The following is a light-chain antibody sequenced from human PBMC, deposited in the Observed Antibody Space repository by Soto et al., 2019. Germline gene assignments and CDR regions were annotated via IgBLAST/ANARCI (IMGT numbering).Light chain of an antibody. J-gene: IGKJ2*01. CDR2: DAS. CDR1: QSVNSD. CDR3: QHYNNWPPYT. V-gene: IGKV3-15*01. Sequence: EIVMTQSPATLSLSPGERATLSCRASQSVNSDLAWYQQKPGQAPRLLIYDASTRAAGVPARFTGSGSETEFTLTISSLQSEDDAVYYCQHYNNWPPYTFGQGTKLEIK.